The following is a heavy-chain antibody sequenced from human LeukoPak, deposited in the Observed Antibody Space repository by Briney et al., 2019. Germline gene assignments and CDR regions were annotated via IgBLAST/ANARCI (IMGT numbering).Heavy chain of an antibody. V-gene: IGHV3-48*03. CDR3: ERDSTALLCS. J-gene: IGHJ5*02. Sequence: PGGSLRLSCVGSGFTFSRYEMNWVRQAPGKGLEWVSYISSSSGSTVYYADSLKGRFTISRDNAKNSLYLQMNSLRDEDTAVYYCERDSTALLCSWGQGTLVTVSS. D-gene: IGHD3-10*02. CDR2: ISSSSGSTV. CDR1: GFTFSRYE.